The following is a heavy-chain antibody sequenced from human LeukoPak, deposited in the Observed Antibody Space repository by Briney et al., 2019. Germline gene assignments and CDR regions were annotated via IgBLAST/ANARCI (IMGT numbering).Heavy chain of an antibody. D-gene: IGHD2-21*02. Sequence: GGSLRLSCAASGFTFDDYAMHWVRQAPGEGLEWVSGIGYNSDTIAYADSVKGRFTISRDNAKNSLYLQMNSLRAEDTALYYCAKDYCGGDCYSGWYFDLWGRGTLVTVSS. CDR2: IGYNSDTI. CDR1: GFTFDDYA. J-gene: IGHJ2*01. V-gene: IGHV3-9*01. CDR3: AKDYCGGDCYSGWYFDL.